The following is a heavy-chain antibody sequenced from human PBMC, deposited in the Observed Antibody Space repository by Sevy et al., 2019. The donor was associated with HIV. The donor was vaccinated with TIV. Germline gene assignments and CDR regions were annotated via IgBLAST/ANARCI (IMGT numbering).Heavy chain of an antibody. V-gene: IGHV1-46*01. CDR3: ARDRDLSGSYLEYYYYAMDV. CDR1: GYTFITYY. Sequence: ASVKVSCKASGYTFITYYVHWVRQAPGQGLEWMGLIDPSGSTRYAQKFQGRVSMTGDTSTTTVYMELSSLTSEDTAVYYCARDRDLSGSYLEYYYYAMDVWGQGTPVTAS. CDR2: IDPSGST. J-gene: IGHJ6*02. D-gene: IGHD1-26*01.